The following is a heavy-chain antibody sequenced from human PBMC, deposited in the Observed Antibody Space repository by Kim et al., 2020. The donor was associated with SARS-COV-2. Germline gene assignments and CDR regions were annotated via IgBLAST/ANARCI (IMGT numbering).Heavy chain of an antibody. CDR2: IIPIFGTA. V-gene: IGHV1-69*13. J-gene: IGHJ4*02. CDR3: ARDGGWRIWFGELRWNHFDY. Sequence: SVKVSCKASGGTFSSYAISWVRQAPGQGLEWMGGIIPIFGTANYAQKFQGRVTITADESTSTAYMELSSLRSEDTAVYYCARDGGWRIWFGELRWNHFDYWGQGTLVTVSS. CDR1: GGTFSSYA. D-gene: IGHD3-10*01.